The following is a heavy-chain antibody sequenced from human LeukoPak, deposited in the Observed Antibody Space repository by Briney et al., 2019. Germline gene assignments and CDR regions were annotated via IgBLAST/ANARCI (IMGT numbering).Heavy chain of an antibody. Sequence: GGSLRLSCAASGVTFSSYGMHWGCQAPGKGLGWVAVIWYDGSKKYYADSVKGRLTISRDNSKNTLYLQMNSLRAEDTAVYYCARDNLDDYYDISGYSHYWGQGTLVTVSS. CDR2: IWYDGSKK. V-gene: IGHV3-33*01. J-gene: IGHJ4*02. CDR1: GVTFSSYG. CDR3: ARDNLDDYYDISGYSHY. D-gene: IGHD3-22*01.